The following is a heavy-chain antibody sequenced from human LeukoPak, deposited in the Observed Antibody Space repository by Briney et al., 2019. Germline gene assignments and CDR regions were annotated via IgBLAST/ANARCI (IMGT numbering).Heavy chain of an antibody. CDR1: GYSISSGYY. Sequence: SETLSLTCTVSGYSISSGYYWGWIRQPPGKGLEWIGSIYHSGSTYYSPSLKSRVTISVDTSKNQFSLKLSSVTAADTAVYYCARVGQRRSGYYFDYWGQGTLVTVSS. V-gene: IGHV4-38-2*02. CDR2: IYHSGST. J-gene: IGHJ4*02. D-gene: IGHD3-3*01. CDR3: ARVGQRRSGYYFDY.